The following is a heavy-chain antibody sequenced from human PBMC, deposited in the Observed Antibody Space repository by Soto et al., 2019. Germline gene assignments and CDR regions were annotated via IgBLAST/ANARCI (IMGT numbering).Heavy chain of an antibody. V-gene: IGHV4-34*01. D-gene: IGHD1-26*01. J-gene: IGHJ4*02. CDR3: ARGPPFH. Sequence: SETLSLTCAVYGGSCSGYYWSWIRQPPGKGLEWIGEINHSGSTNYNPSLKSRVTISVDTSKNQFSLKLSSVTAADTAVYYCARGPPFHWGQGTLVTVS. CDR2: INHSGST. CDR1: GGSCSGYY.